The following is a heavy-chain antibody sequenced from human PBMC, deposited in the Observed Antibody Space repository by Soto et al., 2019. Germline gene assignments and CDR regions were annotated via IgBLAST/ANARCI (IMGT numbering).Heavy chain of an antibody. J-gene: IGHJ3*02. CDR2: ISAYNGST. CDR1: GYTFTSYG. V-gene: IGHV1-18*01. D-gene: IGHD3-22*01. CDR3: AREAYYYDSSGYVKDAFDI. Sequence: ASVKVSCKASGYTFTSYGISWVRQAPGQGLEWMGWISAYNGSTNYAQKLQGRVTMTTDTSTSTAYMELRSLRSDDTAVYYCAREAYYYDSSGYVKDAFDIWGQGTMVTV.